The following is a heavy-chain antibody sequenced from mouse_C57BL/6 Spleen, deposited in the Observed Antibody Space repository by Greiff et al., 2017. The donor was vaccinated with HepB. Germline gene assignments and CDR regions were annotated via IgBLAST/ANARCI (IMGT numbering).Heavy chain of an antibody. D-gene: IGHD1-3*01. CDR2: INPSNGGT. V-gene: IGHV1-53*01. CDR1: GYTFTSYW. Sequence: VQLQQPGTELVKPGASVKLSCKASGYTFTSYWMHWVKQRPGQGLEWIGNINPSNGGTNYNEKFKSKATLTVDKSSSTAYMQLSSLTSEDSAVYYCARSKGSGFYAMDYWGQGTSVTVSS. J-gene: IGHJ4*01. CDR3: ARSKGSGFYAMDY.